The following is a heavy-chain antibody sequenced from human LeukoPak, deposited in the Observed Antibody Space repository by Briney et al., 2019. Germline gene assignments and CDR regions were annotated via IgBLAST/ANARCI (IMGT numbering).Heavy chain of an antibody. J-gene: IGHJ4*02. D-gene: IGHD4-23*01. Sequence: PSETLSLTCTVSGGSVSSDSFHCSWIRQPPGKGLEWIGYIYFSGSTNYNPSLKSRATISVDTSKNQSSLKLSSVTAADTAVYHCARAAGGNSHFDYWGQGTLVTVSS. V-gene: IGHV4-61*01. CDR3: ARAAGGNSHFDY. CDR1: GGSVSSDSFH. CDR2: IYFSGST.